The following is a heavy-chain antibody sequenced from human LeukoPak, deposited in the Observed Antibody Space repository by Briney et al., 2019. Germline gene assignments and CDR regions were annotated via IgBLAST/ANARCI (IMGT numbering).Heavy chain of an antibody. J-gene: IGHJ5*02. Sequence: SETLSLTCAVYGGSFSGYYWSWIRQPPGKGLEWIGEINHSGSNNYNPSLKSRVPISVDTSKNQFSLKLSSLTAAEPAVFYCASGGLYCSGGSCSLWFDPWGQGTLVTVSS. CDR3: ASGGLYCSGGSCSLWFDP. V-gene: IGHV4-34*01. D-gene: IGHD2-15*01. CDR2: INHSGSN. CDR1: GGSFSGYY.